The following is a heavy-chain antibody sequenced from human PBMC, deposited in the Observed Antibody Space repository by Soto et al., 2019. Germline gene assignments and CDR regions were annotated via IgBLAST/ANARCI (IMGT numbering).Heavy chain of an antibody. CDR3: ARDHYDSSGYYLNYYYYGMDV. CDR2: ISSSSNYI. V-gene: IGHV3-21*01. D-gene: IGHD3-22*01. Sequence: PGGSLRLSCAASGFTFSSYSMNWVRQAPGKGLEWVSSISSSSNYIYYADSVKGRFTISRDNAKNSLYLQMNSLRAEDTAVYYCARDHYDSSGYYLNYYYYGMDVWGQGTTVTVSS. J-gene: IGHJ6*02. CDR1: GFTFSSYS.